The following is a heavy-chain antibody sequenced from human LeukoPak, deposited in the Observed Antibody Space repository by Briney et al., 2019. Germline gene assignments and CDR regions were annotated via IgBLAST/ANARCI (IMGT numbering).Heavy chain of an antibody. CDR2: INTNTGNP. Sequence: ASVKASCKASGYTFTSYAMNWVRQAPGQGLEWMGWINTNTGNPTYAQGFTGRFVFSLDTSVSTAYLQISSLKAEDTAVYFCARDLRFLGFDPWGQGTLVTVPS. CDR3: ARDLRFLGFDP. J-gene: IGHJ5*02. CDR1: GYTFTSYA. D-gene: IGHD3-3*01. V-gene: IGHV7-4-1*02.